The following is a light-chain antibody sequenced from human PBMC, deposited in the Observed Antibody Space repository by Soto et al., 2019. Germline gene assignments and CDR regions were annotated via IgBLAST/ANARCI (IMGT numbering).Light chain of an antibody. Sequence: QSVLTQPPSASGTPGQRVTISCSGSSSNIGSNTVNWYQQLPGTAPKLLIYSNNQRPSGVPDRFSGSKSGTSASLAIRGLQFEDEADYYCAAWDDSLNGAVFGTGTKVTVL. J-gene: IGLJ1*01. CDR3: AAWDDSLNGAV. CDR1: SSNIGSNT. V-gene: IGLV1-44*01. CDR2: SNN.